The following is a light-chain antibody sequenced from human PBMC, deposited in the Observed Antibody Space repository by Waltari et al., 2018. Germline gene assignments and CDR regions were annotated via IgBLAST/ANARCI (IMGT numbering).Light chain of an antibody. CDR3: QHRGNWPS. V-gene: IGKV3-11*01. CDR1: QSVNTY. CDR2: DTS. Sequence: EIVLTQSPATLSLSPGERATLSCRASQSVNTYLAWYQQKPGQAPRLLIYDTSIRATGIPARFSGSGSGTDFTLTISSLEPEDFAVYYCQHRGNWPSFGGGTKVDLK. J-gene: IGKJ4*01.